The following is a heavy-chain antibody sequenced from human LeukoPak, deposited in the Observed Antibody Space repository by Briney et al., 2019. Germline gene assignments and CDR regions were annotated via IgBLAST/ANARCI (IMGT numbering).Heavy chain of an antibody. J-gene: IGHJ5*02. CDR3: AKKVSGGSHHEWLES. CDR2: ISWDGVET. Sequence: GGSLRLSCAASAFVIDDYTMHWVRQAPGKGLEWVSLISWDGVETNYADSVKGRFTISRDNSKDSLYLQMNSLKTEDSALYYCAKKVSGGSHHEWLESWGQGTLVTVSS. D-gene: IGHD6-19*01. V-gene: IGHV3-43*01. CDR1: AFVIDDYT.